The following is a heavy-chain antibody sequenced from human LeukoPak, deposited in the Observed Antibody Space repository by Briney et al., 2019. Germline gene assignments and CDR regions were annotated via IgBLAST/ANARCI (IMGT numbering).Heavy chain of an antibody. CDR3: AKGYCSSTSRYTMGDFDY. CDR2: ISGSGGST. J-gene: IGHJ4*02. D-gene: IGHD2-2*02. Sequence: GGSLRLSCAASGFTFSSYSMNWVRQAPGKGLEWVSAISGSGGSTYYADSVKGRFTISRDNSKNTLYLQMNSLRAEDTAVYYCAKGYCSSTSRYTMGDFDYWGQGTLVTVSS. CDR1: GFTFSSYS. V-gene: IGHV3-23*01.